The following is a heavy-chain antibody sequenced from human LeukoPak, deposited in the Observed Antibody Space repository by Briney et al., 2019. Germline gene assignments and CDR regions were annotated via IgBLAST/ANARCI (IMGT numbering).Heavy chain of an antibody. CDR1: GGTFSIYA. Sequence: ASVKVFCKASGGTFSIYAISWVRQAPGQGLEWMGRIIPIFGTANDAQKFQGRVTITTDESTSTAYMELSSLRSEDTAVYYCAREVNWGYDVYFDYWGQGTLVTVSS. V-gene: IGHV1-69*05. CDR2: IIPIFGTA. J-gene: IGHJ4*02. CDR3: AREVNWGYDVYFDY. D-gene: IGHD7-27*01.